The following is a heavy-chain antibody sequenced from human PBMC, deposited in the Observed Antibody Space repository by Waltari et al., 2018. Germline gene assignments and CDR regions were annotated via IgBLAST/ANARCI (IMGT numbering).Heavy chain of an antibody. CDR2: VKSTTEGGTT. Sequence: EVQLVESGGGLVKPGGSLRLSCAASGLTFGDAWMSWVRQAPGKGLEWVGRVKSTTEGGTTDYAAPVKGRFTISRDDSKNTLYVQMNSLKNEDTAVYYCSTDSIGVAVDYWGQGTLVTVSS. CDR1: GLTFGDAW. V-gene: IGHV3-15*01. CDR3: STDSIGVAVDY. J-gene: IGHJ4*02. D-gene: IGHD6-19*01.